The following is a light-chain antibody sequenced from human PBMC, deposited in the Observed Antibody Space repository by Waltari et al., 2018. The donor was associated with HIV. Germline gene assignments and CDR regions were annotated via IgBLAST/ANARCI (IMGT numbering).Light chain of an antibody. CDR2: GKN. J-gene: IGLJ2*01. V-gene: IGLV3-19*01. CDR1: SLRSYY. Sequence: SSELTQDPAVSVALGPPVRITCQGDSLRSYYTSWYQQKPGQAPVLVIYGKNNRPSGIPDRFSGSSSGNTASLTITGAQAEDEADYYCNSRDNNDNHVVFGGGTKVTVL. CDR3: NSRDNNDNHVV.